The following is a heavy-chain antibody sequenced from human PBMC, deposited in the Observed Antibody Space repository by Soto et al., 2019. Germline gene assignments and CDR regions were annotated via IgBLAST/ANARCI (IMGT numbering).Heavy chain of an antibody. CDR2: INPSGGST. Sequence: QVQLVQSGAEVKKPGASVKVSCKASGYTFTSYYMHWVRQAPGQGLEWMGIINPSGGSTSYAQKFQGSVTITRDTSTSTVYMELSSLRSEDTAVYSCARVSSWSCFDYWRQGTLVTVSS. CDR1: GYTFTSYY. CDR3: ARVSSWSCFDY. J-gene: IGHJ4*02. D-gene: IGHD6-13*01. V-gene: IGHV1-46*01.